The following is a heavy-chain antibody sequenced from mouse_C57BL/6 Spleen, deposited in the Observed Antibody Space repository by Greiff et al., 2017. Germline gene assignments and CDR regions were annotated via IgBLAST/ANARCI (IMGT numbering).Heavy chain of an antibody. Sequence: QVQLQQPGAELVKPGASVKLSCKASGYTFTSYWMQWVKQRPGQGLEWIGEIDPSDSYTNYNQKFKGKATLTVDTSSSTAYMQHSSLTSEDSAVYDCARRSTVVATDYWGQGTTLTVSS. D-gene: IGHD1-1*01. V-gene: IGHV1-50*01. CDR2: IDPSDSYT. J-gene: IGHJ2*01. CDR3: ARRSTVVATDY. CDR1: GYTFTSYW.